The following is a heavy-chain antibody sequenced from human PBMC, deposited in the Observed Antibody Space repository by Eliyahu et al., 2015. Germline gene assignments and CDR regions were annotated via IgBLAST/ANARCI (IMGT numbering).Heavy chain of an antibody. D-gene: IGHD3-10*01. Sequence: QVQLQESGPGLVKPSETLSLTCTVSGXSISSFYWSWXRQPPGKGLEWIGYIYYSGSTNYNPSLKSRVTISVDTSKNQFSLNLTSVTAADTAVYYCARGGGGGSESYRVYWGQGTLVTVSS. V-gene: IGHV4-59*08. CDR3: ARGGGGGSESYRVY. CDR2: IYYSGST. J-gene: IGHJ4*02. CDR1: GXSISSFY.